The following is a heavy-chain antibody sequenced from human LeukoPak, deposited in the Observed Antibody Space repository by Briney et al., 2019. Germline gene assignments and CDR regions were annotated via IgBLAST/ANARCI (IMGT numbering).Heavy chain of an antibody. V-gene: IGHV1-2*02. CDR3: ARSDTPMVRGVITPLGY. Sequence: ASVKVSCKASGYTFTGYYMHWVRQAPGQGLEWMGWINPNSGGTNYAQKFQGRVTMTRDASISTAYMELSRLRSDDTAVYYCARSDTPMVRGVITPLGYWGQGTLVTVSS. CDR1: GYTFTGYY. J-gene: IGHJ4*02. CDR2: INPNSGGT. D-gene: IGHD3-10*01.